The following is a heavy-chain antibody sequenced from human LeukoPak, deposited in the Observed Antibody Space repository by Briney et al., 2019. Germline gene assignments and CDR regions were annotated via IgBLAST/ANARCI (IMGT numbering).Heavy chain of an antibody. CDR1: GFTFSDYY. V-gene: IGHV3-11*01. CDR3: ARDGYDFWSGYTQYNWFDP. CDR2: ISSSGSTI. D-gene: IGHD3-3*01. J-gene: IGHJ5*02. Sequence: GGSLRLSCAASGFTFSDYYMSWIRQAPGKGLEWVSYISSSGSTIYYADSVKGRFTISRDNAKNSLYLQMNSLRAEDTAVYYCARDGYDFWSGYTQYNWFDPWGQGTLVTVSS.